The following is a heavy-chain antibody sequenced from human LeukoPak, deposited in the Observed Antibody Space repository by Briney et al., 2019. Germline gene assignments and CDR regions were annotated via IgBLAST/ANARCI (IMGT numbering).Heavy chain of an antibody. D-gene: IGHD2-21*02. J-gene: IGHJ4*02. V-gene: IGHV4-39*07. CDR1: GGSISSSNYY. Sequence: PSETLSLTCTVSGGSISSSNYYWAWIRQPPGKGLECIGSIYYSGSTYYNPSLKSRVTISVDTSKNQFSLKLISVTAADTAVYYCARGPPYIVVVTAIGFFDYWGQGTLVTVSS. CDR3: ARGPPYIVVVTAIGFFDY. CDR2: IYYSGST.